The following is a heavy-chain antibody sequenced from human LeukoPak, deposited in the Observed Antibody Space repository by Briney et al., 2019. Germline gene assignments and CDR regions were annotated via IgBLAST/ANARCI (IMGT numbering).Heavy chain of an antibody. CDR2: IKEDGSEK. D-gene: IGHD4-17*01. V-gene: IGHV3-7*01. J-gene: IGHJ4*02. Sequence: GGSLRLSCAASGFIFSSYWMSWVRQAPGKGLEWVANIKEDGSEKKYVDSVKGRFTISRDNAKNSVYLQMNSLRAEDTAVYYCVREHDYGDYVDYWGQGTLVTVSS. CDR3: VREHDYGDYVDY. CDR1: GFIFSSYW.